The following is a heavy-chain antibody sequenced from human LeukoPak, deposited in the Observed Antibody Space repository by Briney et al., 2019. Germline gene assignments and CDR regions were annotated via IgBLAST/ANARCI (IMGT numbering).Heavy chain of an antibody. CDR1: RGSISTYY. V-gene: IGHV4-59*01. Sequence: PETLSLTCTVPRGSISTYYWSWIRHPPGKGLERIGYIYYSGSTNYNPSLKSRVTISLDTSKNQFSLKLSSVTAADTALYCCARERDYGDSFFDYWGQGTLVSVSS. D-gene: IGHD4-17*01. CDR3: ARERDYGDSFFDY. CDR2: IYYSGST. J-gene: IGHJ4*02.